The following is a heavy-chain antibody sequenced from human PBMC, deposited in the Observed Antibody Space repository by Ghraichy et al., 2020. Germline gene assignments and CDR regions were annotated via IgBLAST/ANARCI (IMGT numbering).Heavy chain of an antibody. D-gene: IGHD5-24*01. CDR1: GFTFSSYW. J-gene: IGHJ4*02. Sequence: GGSLRLSCAASGFTFSSYWMSWVRQAPGKGLEWVANIKQDGSEKYYVDSVKGRFTISRDNAKNSLYLQMNSLRAEDTAVYYCARGRLGRVEMATIYYFDHWGQGTLVTVSS. V-gene: IGHV3-7*03. CDR2: IKQDGSEK. CDR3: ARGRLGRVEMATIYYFDH.